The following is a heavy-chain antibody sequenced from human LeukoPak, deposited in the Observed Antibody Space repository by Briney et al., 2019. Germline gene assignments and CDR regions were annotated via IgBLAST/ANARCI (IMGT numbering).Heavy chain of an antibody. D-gene: IGHD6-19*01. V-gene: IGHV3-23*01. Sequence: GGSLRLSCAASGLTFSTYAMSWVRQPPGKGLEWISAISGSGGSTYYADSVKGRFTISRDNSKDTLYLQMNSLRAEDTAVYYCAKVLEGRLAFDCWGQGALVTVSS. J-gene: IGHJ4*02. CDR2: ISGSGGST. CDR1: GLTFSTYA. CDR3: AKVLEGRLAFDC.